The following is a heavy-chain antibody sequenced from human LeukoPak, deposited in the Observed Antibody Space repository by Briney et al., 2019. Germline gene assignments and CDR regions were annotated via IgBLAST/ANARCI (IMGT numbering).Heavy chain of an antibody. D-gene: IGHD5/OR15-5a*01. J-gene: IGHJ3*02. V-gene: IGHV4-30-2*01. CDR2: IYHSGST. CDR3: ARDSRWVSTRRAFDI. CDR1: GGSISSGGYY. Sequence: PSETLSLTCTVSGGSISSGGYYWSWIRQPPGKGLEWIGYIYHSGSTYYNPSLKSRVTISVDRSKNQFSLKLSSVTAADTAVYYCARDSRWVSTRRAFDIWGQGTMVTVSS.